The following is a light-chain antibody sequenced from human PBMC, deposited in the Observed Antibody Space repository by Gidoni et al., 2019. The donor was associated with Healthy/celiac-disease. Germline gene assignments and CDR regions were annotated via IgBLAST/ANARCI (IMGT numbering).Light chain of an antibody. CDR1: QSVSSY. Sequence: EIVLTQSPATLSLSPGERATLSCRASQSVSSYLAWYQQHPGQDPRLLIYDASNRTTGIPARFSGSGSGTDFTLTISSLEPEDFAVYYCQQRSNWPPLTFGGGTKVEIK. CDR3: QQRSNWPPLT. V-gene: IGKV3-11*01. CDR2: DAS. J-gene: IGKJ4*01.